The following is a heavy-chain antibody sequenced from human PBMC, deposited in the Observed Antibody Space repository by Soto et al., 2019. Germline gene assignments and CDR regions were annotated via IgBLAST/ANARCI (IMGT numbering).Heavy chain of an antibody. V-gene: IGHV3-23*01. CDR3: AKRGITIFGVVTHCYSGVDV. J-gene: IGHJ6*04. Sequence: EAQLLESGGGLVQPGGSLRLSCDASRFTFSTFAMSWVRQAPGQGLEWVSVISGSGGFTYYADSVKGRFTISRDNSKNTLFLQMNSLRVEDTAVYYCAKRGITIFGVVTHCYSGVDVWGKGTTVTVSS. CDR1: RFTFSTFA. D-gene: IGHD3-3*01. CDR2: ISGSGGFT.